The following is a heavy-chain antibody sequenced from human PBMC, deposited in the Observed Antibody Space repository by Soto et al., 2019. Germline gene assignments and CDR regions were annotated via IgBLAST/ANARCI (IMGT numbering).Heavy chain of an antibody. V-gene: IGHV3-53*01. CDR3: ASSPGGYSYGYYFDY. CDR2: IYSGGST. CDR1: GFTVSSNY. Sequence: GGSLSLSCAASGFTVSSNYMSWVRQAPGKGLEWVSVIYSGGSTYYADSVKGRFTISRDNSKNTLYLQMNSLRAEDTAVYYCASSPGGYSYGYYFDYWGQGTLVTVSS. J-gene: IGHJ4*02. D-gene: IGHD5-18*01.